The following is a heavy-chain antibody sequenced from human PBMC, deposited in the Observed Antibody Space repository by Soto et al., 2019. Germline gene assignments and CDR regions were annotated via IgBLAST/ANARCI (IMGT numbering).Heavy chain of an antibody. V-gene: IGHV4-4*07. CDR3: ARDTMSSGWYYAAFDI. J-gene: IGHJ3*02. D-gene: IGHD6-19*01. CDR1: GGSISSYY. CDR2: IYTSGST. Sequence: SETLSLTCTVSGGSISSYYWSWIRQPAGKGLEWIGRIYTSGSTNYSPSLKSRVTMSVDTSKNQFSLKLSSVTAADTAVYYCARDTMSSGWYYAAFDIWGQGTMVTVSS.